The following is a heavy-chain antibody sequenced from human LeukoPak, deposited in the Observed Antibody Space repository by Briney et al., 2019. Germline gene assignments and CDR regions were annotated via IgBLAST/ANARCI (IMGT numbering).Heavy chain of an antibody. Sequence: GGSLRLSCAASGFTFRTAWMSWVRQAPGMGLEWVGRITDGGTTDYAAPVKGRFTISRDDSKNTLYLQMNSLKTDDTGVYCCITFASAAIGCWGQGTPVTVSS. J-gene: IGHJ4*02. CDR2: ITDGGTT. CDR3: ITFASAAIGC. D-gene: IGHD2-2*01. CDR1: GFTFRTAW. V-gene: IGHV3-15*01.